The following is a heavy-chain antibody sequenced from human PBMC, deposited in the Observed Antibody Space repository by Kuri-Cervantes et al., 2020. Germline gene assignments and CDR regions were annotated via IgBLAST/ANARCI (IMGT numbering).Heavy chain of an antibody. CDR1: GGSFSGYY. CDR2: INHSGST. Sequence: SETLSLTCAVYGGSFSGYYWSWIRQPPGEGLEWIGEINHSGSTNYNPSLKSRVTISVDTSKNQFSLKLSSVTAADTAVYYCARDQRYYDILTGYYYYGMDVWGQGTTVTVSS. V-gene: IGHV4-34*01. CDR3: ARDQRYYDILTGYYYYGMDV. D-gene: IGHD3-9*01. J-gene: IGHJ6*02.